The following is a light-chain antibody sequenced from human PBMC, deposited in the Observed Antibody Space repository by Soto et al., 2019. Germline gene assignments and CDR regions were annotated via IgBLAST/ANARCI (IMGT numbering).Light chain of an antibody. Sequence: IVLTQSPGTLSLPPGERATLSCRASQSVDSNYLAWYQQRPGQAPRLLIHGASSRATGIPDRFSGSGSGTDFTLTISRLEPEDFAVYYGHHYGFVWYTFGQGTNLEIK. CDR1: QSVDSNY. CDR3: HHYGFVWYT. CDR2: GAS. J-gene: IGKJ2*01. V-gene: IGKV3-20*01.